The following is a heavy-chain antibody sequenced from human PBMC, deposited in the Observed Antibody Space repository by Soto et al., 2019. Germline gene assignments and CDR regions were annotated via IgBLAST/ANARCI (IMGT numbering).Heavy chain of an antibody. D-gene: IGHD1-26*01. Sequence: PSETLSLTCAVSGYSISSGFYWGWIRQPPGKGLEWIGIMFHSGSTYYNPSLQSRVTISVDTSKNQFSLKLSSVTAADTAVYYCARPYSGSPSNWFDPWGQGTMVTVSS. CDR2: MFHSGST. CDR1: GYSISSGFY. V-gene: IGHV4-38-2*01. CDR3: ARPYSGSPSNWFDP. J-gene: IGHJ5*02.